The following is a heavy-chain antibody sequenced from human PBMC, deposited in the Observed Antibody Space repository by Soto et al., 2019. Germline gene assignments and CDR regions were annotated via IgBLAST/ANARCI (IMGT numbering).Heavy chain of an antibody. D-gene: IGHD5-18*01. CDR1: GFSFSSQA. J-gene: IGHJ3*02. Sequence: GGSLRLSCVASGFSFSSQAMHWVRQAPGKGLEWVAAISNDGNRQLYADSVKDRFTISRDNSRNTLDLQMNNLRTEDTGVYFCARDIYSYGSVGTPDIWGQGTMVTVSS. CDR3: ARDIYSYGSVGTPDI. V-gene: IGHV3-30-3*01. CDR2: ISNDGNRQ.